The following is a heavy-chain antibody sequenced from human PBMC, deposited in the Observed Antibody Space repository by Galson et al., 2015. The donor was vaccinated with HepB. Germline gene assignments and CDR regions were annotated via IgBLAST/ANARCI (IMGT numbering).Heavy chain of an antibody. J-gene: IGHJ3*02. D-gene: IGHD1-26*01. Sequence: SLRLSCAASGFTFSSYGMHWVRQAPGKGLEWVAVIWYDGSNKYYADSVKGRFTISRDNSKNTLYLQMNSLRAEDTAVYYCVVGSGSYYRAFDIWGQGTMVTVSS. CDR3: VVGSGSYYRAFDI. V-gene: IGHV3-33*01. CDR1: GFTFSSYG. CDR2: IWYDGSNK.